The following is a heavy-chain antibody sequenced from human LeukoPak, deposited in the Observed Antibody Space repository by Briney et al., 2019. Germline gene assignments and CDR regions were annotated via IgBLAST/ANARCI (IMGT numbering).Heavy chain of an antibody. CDR2: MREDGSEK. Sequence: GGSLRLSCAASGFLFSRYWMSWVRQAPGKGLEWVANMREDGSEKYYVDSVKGRFTISRDNAKNSLYLQMNSLRAEDTAVYYCARGGNWGTFDYWGQGTLVTVSS. V-gene: IGHV3-7*04. D-gene: IGHD7-27*01. CDR1: GFLFSRYW. J-gene: IGHJ4*02. CDR3: ARGGNWGTFDY.